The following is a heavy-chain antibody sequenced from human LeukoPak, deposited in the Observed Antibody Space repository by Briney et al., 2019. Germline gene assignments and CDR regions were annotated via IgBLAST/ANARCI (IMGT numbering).Heavy chain of an antibody. D-gene: IGHD4-17*01. CDR3: ARGFYGDYVGHDAFDI. V-gene: IGHV3-48*03. CDR1: GFTFSSYE. Sequence: SGGSLRLSCAASGFTFSSYEMHWVRQAPGKGLEWVSYISSSDSTIYYADSVKGRFTISRDNAKNSLYLQMNSLRAEDTAVYYCARGFYGDYVGHDAFDIWGQGTMVTVSS. CDR2: ISSSDSTI. J-gene: IGHJ3*02.